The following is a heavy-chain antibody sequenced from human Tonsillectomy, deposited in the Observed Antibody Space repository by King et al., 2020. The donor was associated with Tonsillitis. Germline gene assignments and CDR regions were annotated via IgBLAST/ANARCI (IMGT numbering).Heavy chain of an antibody. V-gene: IGHV1-2*02. CDR1: GYSFTDYY. CDR2: INFNSGGR. D-gene: IGHD4-17*01. Sequence: VQLVESGAEVKKPGASVKVSCKASGYSFTDYYIHWVRQAPGQGLEWMGWINFNSGGRNYAQKFEGRVSMTRDTSISTVYMELSRLRSNDTAVYYCARRTKTVKVGYWGQGCLVTVSS. J-gene: IGHJ4*02. CDR3: ARRTKTVKVGY.